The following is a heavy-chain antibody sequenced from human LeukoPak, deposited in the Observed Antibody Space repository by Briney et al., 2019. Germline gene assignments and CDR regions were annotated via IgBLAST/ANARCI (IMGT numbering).Heavy chain of an antibody. CDR3: ARMYSGTYGGIDY. V-gene: IGHV4-4*07. CDR2: IYSSGST. D-gene: IGHD1-26*01. CDR1: GGFISSYY. Sequence: SETLTLTCTVSGGFISSYYWSWIRQPAGEGLEWIGRIYSSGSTNYNPSLRSRVTLSVATSKNQFSLKLSSVTAADTAVYYCARMYSGTYGGIDYWGQGTLVTVSS. J-gene: IGHJ4*02.